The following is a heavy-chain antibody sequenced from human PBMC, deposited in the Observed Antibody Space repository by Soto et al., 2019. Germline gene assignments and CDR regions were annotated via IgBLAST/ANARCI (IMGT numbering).Heavy chain of an antibody. V-gene: IGHV3-23*01. Sequence: ESGGGLVQPGGSLRLSCAASGFTFSSYAMSWVRQAPGKGLEWVSAISGSGGSTYYADSVKGRFTISRDNSKNTLYLQMNSLIAEDTTVYYCAKVGHRKTKPYVAVSNFAYWGQGTLVTVSS. CDR2: ISGSGGST. CDR1: GFTFSSYA. J-gene: IGHJ4*02. D-gene: IGHD3-10*02. CDR3: AKVGHRKTKPYVAVSNFAY.